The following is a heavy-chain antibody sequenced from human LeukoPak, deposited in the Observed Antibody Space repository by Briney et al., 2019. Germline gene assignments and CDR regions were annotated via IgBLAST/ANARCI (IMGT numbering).Heavy chain of an antibody. CDR3: ARSMGGDY. CDR2: ISAYNGNT. V-gene: IGHV1-18*01. D-gene: IGHD1-26*01. J-gene: IGHJ4*02. Sequence: GASVKVSCKASGYSFSDYTMNWVRQAPGQGLEWMGWISAYNGNTNYAQKLQGRVTMTTDTSTSTAYMELRSLRSDDTAVYYCARSMGGDYWGQGTLVTVSS. CDR1: GYSFSDYT.